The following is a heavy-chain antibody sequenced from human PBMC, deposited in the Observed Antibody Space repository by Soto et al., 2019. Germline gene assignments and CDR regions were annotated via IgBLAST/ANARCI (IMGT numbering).Heavy chain of an antibody. V-gene: IGHV1-69*01. CDR1: GVPFISYA. J-gene: IGHJ6*02. D-gene: IGHD2-2*01. CDR2: IIPIFGTA. CDR3: ARSLDCSSTRCYRYYYYYGRDV. Sequence: SVNVCCNASGVPFISYAIIWVRKDPGQGLEWMGGIIPIFGTANYAQKFQGRVTITADESTSTAYMELSSLRSEDTAVYYCARSLDCSSTRCYRYYYYYGRDVWGQGTTVIVSS.